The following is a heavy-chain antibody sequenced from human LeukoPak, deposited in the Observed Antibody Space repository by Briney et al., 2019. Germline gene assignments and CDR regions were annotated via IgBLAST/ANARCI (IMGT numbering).Heavy chain of an antibody. Sequence: GASVKVSCKASGYTFTGYYMHWVRRAPGQGLEWMGWINPNSGGTNYAQKFQGRVTMTRDTSISTAYMELSRLRSDDTAVYYCARYRNYYDSSGYYYVEYFQHWGQGTLVTVSS. D-gene: IGHD3-22*01. CDR1: GYTFTGYY. CDR2: INPNSGGT. CDR3: ARYRNYYDSSGYYYVEYFQH. V-gene: IGHV1-2*02. J-gene: IGHJ1*01.